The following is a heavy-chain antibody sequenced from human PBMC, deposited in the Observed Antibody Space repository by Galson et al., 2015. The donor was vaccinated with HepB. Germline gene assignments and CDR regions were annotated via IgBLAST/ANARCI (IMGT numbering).Heavy chain of an antibody. CDR1: GFTFSSYD. J-gene: IGHJ6*02. V-gene: IGHV3-13*01. D-gene: IGHD2-8*01. CDR3: AREMVDYYYYGMDV. CDR2: IGTAGDT. Sequence: SLRLSCAASGFTFSSYDMHWVRQATGKGLEWVSAIGTAGDTYYPGSVKGRFTISRENAKNSLYLQMNSLRAGDTAVYYRAREMVDYYYYGMDVWGQGTTVTVSS.